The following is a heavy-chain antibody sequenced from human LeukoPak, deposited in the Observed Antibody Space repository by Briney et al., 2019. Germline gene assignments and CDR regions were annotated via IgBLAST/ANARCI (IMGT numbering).Heavy chain of an antibody. Sequence: GRSLRLSCAASGFTFSSYGMHWVRQAPGKGLEWVAVIWYDGSNKYYADSVKGRFTISRDNSKNTLYLQMNSPRAEDTAVYYCARDPLTFVEMASYYFDYWGQGTLVTVSS. J-gene: IGHJ4*02. CDR2: IWYDGSNK. V-gene: IGHV3-33*01. CDR3: ARDPLTFVEMASYYFDY. CDR1: GFTFSSYG. D-gene: IGHD5-24*01.